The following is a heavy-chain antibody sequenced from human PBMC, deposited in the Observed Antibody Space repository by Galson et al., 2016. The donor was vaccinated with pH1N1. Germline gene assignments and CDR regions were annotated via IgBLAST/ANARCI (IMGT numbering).Heavy chain of an antibody. CDR3: ARGRRDSAYNWNLPLDY. V-gene: IGHV5-51*03. D-gene: IGHD1-20*01. CDR2: IYPNTSDN. Sequence: QSGAEVKKPGESLKISCSGAGYRFSTYWIGWVRQMPGQGLEWMAIIYPNTSDNKYNPSFEGQVTISADRSIRTAYLQWSSLKASDTAIYYCARGRRDSAYNWNLPLDYWGQGTLVTVSS. CDR1: GYRFSTYW. J-gene: IGHJ4*02.